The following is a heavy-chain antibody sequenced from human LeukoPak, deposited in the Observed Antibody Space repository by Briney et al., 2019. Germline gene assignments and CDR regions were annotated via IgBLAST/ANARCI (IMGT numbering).Heavy chain of an antibody. CDR3: ARVRGSTADY. CDR1: GGSISSYY. D-gene: IGHD3-10*01. J-gene: IGHJ4*02. Sequence: SETLSLTCTVSGGSISSYYWSWIRQPPGKGLEWIGYIYYSGSTNYNPSLKSRVTISVDTSKNQYSLKLSSVTAADTAVYYCARVRGSTADYWGQGTLVTVSS. V-gene: IGHV4-59*01. CDR2: IYYSGST.